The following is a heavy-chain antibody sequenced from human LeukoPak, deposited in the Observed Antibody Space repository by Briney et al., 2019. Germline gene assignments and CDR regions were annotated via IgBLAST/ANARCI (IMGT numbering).Heavy chain of an antibody. D-gene: IGHD4-11*01. J-gene: IGHJ6*02. CDR2: IYYSGST. V-gene: IGHV4-61*08. CDR1: GGSISGAYY. Sequence: SETLSLTCSVSGGSISGAYYWSWIRQPPGKGLEWIAYIYYSGSTNYNPSLKSRVTISVDTSKNQFSLKLSSVTAADTAVYFCARNNYVTHFYGLDVWGQGTTVTVSS. CDR3: ARNNYVTHFYGLDV.